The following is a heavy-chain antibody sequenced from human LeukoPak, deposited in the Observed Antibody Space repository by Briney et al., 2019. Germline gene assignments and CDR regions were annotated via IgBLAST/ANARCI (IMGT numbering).Heavy chain of an antibody. CDR3: ARDLGYSGSYLLDY. Sequence: GGSLRLSCAASGFTVSSNYMSWVRQAPGKGLEWVSVIYSGGSTYYADSVKGRFTISRDNSKNTLYLQMNSLRAEDTAVYYCARDLGYSGSYLLDYWGQGTLVTVSS. V-gene: IGHV3-53*05. J-gene: IGHJ4*02. D-gene: IGHD1-26*01. CDR1: GFTVSSNY. CDR2: IYSGGST.